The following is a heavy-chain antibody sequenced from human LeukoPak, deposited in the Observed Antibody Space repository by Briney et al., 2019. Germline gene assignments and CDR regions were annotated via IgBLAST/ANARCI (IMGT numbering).Heavy chain of an antibody. D-gene: IGHD3-22*01. CDR2: IYYSGST. Sequence: SETLSLTCTVSGGSISSYYWSWIRQPPGKGLEWIGYIYYSGSTNYNPSLKSRVTISVDTSKNQFSLKLSSVTAADTAVYYCARGSMVNYFDSSSYYNYWGQGALVTVSS. J-gene: IGHJ4*02. CDR3: ARGSMVNYFDSSSYYNY. CDR1: GGSISSYY. V-gene: IGHV4-59*01.